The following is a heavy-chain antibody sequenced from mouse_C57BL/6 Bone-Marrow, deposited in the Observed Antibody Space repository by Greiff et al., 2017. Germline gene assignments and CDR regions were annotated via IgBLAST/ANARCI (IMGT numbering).Heavy chain of an antibody. J-gene: IGHJ4*01. Sequence: QVQLQQPGAELVRPGSSVKLSCKASGYTFTSYWMHWVKQRPIQGLEWIGNIDPSDSETHYNQKFKDKATLTVDKSSSTAYMQLSSLTSEDSAVYYCARSQYYGSSYDARDYWGQGTSVTVSS. CDR3: ARSQYYGSSYDARDY. V-gene: IGHV1-52*01. CDR2: IDPSDSET. CDR1: GYTFTSYW. D-gene: IGHD1-1*01.